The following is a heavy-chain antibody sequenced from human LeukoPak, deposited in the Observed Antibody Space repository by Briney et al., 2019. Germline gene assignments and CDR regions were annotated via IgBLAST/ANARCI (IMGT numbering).Heavy chain of an antibody. V-gene: IGHV4-59*12. CDR1: GGSISSYY. CDR2: IYATGST. J-gene: IGHJ5*02. Sequence: SETLSLTCTVSGGSISSYYWSWIRQPPGKGPEWIGYIYATGSTNYNPSLRSRVTMSVNTSKNQFSLNLTSVTAADTAVYSCAREGGDPRWLDPWGQGTLVTVSS. D-gene: IGHD6-25*01. CDR3: AREGGDPRWLDP.